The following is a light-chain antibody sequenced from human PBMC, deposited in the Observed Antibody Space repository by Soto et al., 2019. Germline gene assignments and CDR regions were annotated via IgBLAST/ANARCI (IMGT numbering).Light chain of an antibody. CDR1: QSVSNW. V-gene: IGKV1-5*03. CDR2: KAS. J-gene: IGKJ1*01. Sequence: DIQMTQSPSTLSASVGERVTITYRASQSVSNWLAWYQQKPGKAPKLLIYKASTLESGVPSRFSGSGSGTEFTLTISSLQPDDFGTYYCQQYNNYFRTFGQGTKVDIK. CDR3: QQYNNYFRT.